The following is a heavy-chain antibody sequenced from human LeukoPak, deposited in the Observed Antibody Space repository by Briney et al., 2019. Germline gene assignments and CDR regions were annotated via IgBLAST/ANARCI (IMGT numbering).Heavy chain of an antibody. V-gene: IGHV4-38-2*02. Sequence: SETLSLTCIVSGYSIISGYYWGWIRQPPGKGLEWIGNIHHSGSTYYNPSLKSRVTISVDTSKNQLSLKLSSVTAADTAVYYCARVAAGIGFFQHWGQGTLVTVSS. CDR3: ARVAAGIGFFQH. CDR1: GYSIISGYY. J-gene: IGHJ1*01. D-gene: IGHD6-13*01. CDR2: IHHSGST.